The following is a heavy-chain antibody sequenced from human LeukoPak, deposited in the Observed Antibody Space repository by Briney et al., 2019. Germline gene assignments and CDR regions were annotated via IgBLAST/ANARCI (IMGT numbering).Heavy chain of an antibody. D-gene: IGHD5-12*01. CDR2: ISSYNGNT. J-gene: IGHJ4*02. Sequence: ASVKVSCKASGYTFTSYGISWVRQAPGQGLEWMGWISSYNGNTNYAQRLQGRVTMTRDTSTSTAYVELRSLRSEDTAVYYCATSRGYSGYDLYWGQGTLVTVSS. CDR1: GYTFTSYG. V-gene: IGHV1-18*01. CDR3: ATSRGYSGYDLY.